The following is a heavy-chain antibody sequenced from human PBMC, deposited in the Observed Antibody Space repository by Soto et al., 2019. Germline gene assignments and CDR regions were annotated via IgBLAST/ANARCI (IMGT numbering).Heavy chain of an antibody. CDR1: GFTFSSYS. Sequence: EVQLVESGGGLVKPGGSLRLSCTASGFTFSSYSMNWVRQAPGKGLEWVSSISSSSSYIYYADSVKGRFTISRDNAKNSLYLQMNSLRAEDTAVYYCARFYMDTAMVEDWYFDLWGRGTLGTGSS. CDR3: ARFYMDTAMVEDWYFDL. D-gene: IGHD5-18*01. V-gene: IGHV3-21*01. CDR2: ISSSSSYI. J-gene: IGHJ2*01.